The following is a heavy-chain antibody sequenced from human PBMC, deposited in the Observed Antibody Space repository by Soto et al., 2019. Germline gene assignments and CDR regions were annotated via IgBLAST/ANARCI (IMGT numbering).Heavy chain of an antibody. J-gene: IGHJ6*02. CDR1: GFTVSSNY. Sequence: PGGSLRLSCAASGFTVSSNYMSWVRQAPGKGMEWVSVIYSGGSTYYADSVKGRFTISRDNSKNTLYLQRNSLRAEDTAVYYCARGYSYGYWDYYYGMDVWGQGTTVTVSS. CDR3: ARGYSYGYWDYYYGMDV. CDR2: IYSGGST. V-gene: IGHV3-53*01. D-gene: IGHD5-18*01.